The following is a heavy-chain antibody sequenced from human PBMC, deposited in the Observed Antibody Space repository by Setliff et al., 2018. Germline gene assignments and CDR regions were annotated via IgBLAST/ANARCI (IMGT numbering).Heavy chain of an antibody. J-gene: IGHJ5*02. CDR3: AGVLRDYYGSGSYYNWFDP. CDR1: GYTFTSYS. CDR2: INAGNGNT. D-gene: IGHD3-10*01. V-gene: IGHV1-3*01. Sequence: VASVKVSCKASGYTFTSYSMHWVRQAPGQSLEWMGWINAGNGNTKYSQKFQGRVTITRDTSASTAYMELSSLRSEHTAVYFCAGVLRDYYGSGSYYNWFDPWGQGTLVTVSS.